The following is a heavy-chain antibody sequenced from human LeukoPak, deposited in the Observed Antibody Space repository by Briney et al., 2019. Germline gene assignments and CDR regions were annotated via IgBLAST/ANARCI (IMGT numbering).Heavy chain of an antibody. V-gene: IGHV1-2*02. D-gene: IGHD3-10*01. CDR2: INPNSGGT. Sequence: ASVKVSCKASGYTFTGYYMHWVRQAPGQGLEWMGWINPNSGGTNYALKFQGRVTMTRDTSISTAYMELSRLRSDDTAVYYCARKYGSGPRWPPYKDYGMDVWGQGTTVTVSS. CDR3: ARKYGSGPRWPPYKDYGMDV. CDR1: GYTFTGYY. J-gene: IGHJ6*02.